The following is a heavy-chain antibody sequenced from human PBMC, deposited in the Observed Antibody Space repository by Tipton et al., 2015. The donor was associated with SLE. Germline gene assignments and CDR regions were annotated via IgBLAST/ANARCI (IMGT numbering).Heavy chain of an antibody. J-gene: IGHJ4*02. Sequence: TLSLTCTVSGASINRGSYLWGCVRQSPGKGLEWIGSIYYSGNTYYNPSLESRVTLSLDMSKNQFSLKLTSVTAADTAVYYCAGDSGGSYYDNGGYYQLANRHFDYWGRGTLVTVSS. CDR2: IYYSGNT. CDR3: AGDSGGSYYDNGGYYQLANRHFDY. CDR1: GASINRGSYL. V-gene: IGHV4-39*07. D-gene: IGHD3-22*01.